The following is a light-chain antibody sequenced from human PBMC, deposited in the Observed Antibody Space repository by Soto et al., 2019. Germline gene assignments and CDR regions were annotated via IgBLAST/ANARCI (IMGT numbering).Light chain of an antibody. CDR3: QQRSTWPLT. J-gene: IGKJ5*01. CDR1: QSVSSY. CDR2: DAS. Sequence: EIVLTQSPATLSLFPGERATLSCRASQSVSSYLAWYQQKPGQAPSLLISDASNRATGIPPRFSGSGSGTDFTLTISSLEPEDFAVYYCQQRSTWPLTFGHGTRLEIK. V-gene: IGKV3-11*01.